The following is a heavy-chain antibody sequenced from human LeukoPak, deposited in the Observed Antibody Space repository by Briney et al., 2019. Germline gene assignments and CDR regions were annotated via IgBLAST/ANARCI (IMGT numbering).Heavy chain of an antibody. CDR2: IYSGGST. V-gene: IGHV3-53*01. J-gene: IGHJ6*03. CDR3: ARSSSTWYYYMDV. D-gene: IGHD6-6*01. CDR1: GFTVSNNY. Sequence: GGSLRLSCAASGFTVSNNYMSWVRQAPGKGLEWVSVIYSGGSTYYADSVKGRFTISRDNSKNTLYLQLNSLRAEDTAVYYCARSSSTWYYYMDVWGKGTTVTVSS.